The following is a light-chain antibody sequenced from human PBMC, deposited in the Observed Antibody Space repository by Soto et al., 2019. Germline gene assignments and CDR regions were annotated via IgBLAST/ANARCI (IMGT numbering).Light chain of an antibody. CDR3: QQCNSYPLT. Sequence: DIHLTQSPSFLSASVGDRVTITCRASQDIASSLAWYQQKAGKAPKLLIYAASTLESGVPSRFSGSGPGTECTLSNSSLQPEDFGSYYCQQCNSYPLTFGGGTKVEIK. J-gene: IGKJ4*01. CDR2: AAS. V-gene: IGKV1-9*01. CDR1: QDIASS.